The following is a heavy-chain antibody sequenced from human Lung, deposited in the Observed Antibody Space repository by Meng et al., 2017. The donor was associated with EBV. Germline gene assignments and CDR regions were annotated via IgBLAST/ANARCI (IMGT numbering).Heavy chain of an antibody. CDR2: IIPILGIA. CDR3: AREIVVVPAALNWFDP. Sequence: QVHLVQSGAEVKKPXSSVKVXCKASGGTFSSYAISWVRQAPGQGLEWMGGIIPILGIANYAQKFQGRVTITADKSTSTAYMELSSLRSEDTAVYYCAREIVVVPAALNWFDPWGQGTLVTVSS. CDR1: GGTFSSYA. J-gene: IGHJ5*02. V-gene: IGHV1-69*04. D-gene: IGHD2-2*01.